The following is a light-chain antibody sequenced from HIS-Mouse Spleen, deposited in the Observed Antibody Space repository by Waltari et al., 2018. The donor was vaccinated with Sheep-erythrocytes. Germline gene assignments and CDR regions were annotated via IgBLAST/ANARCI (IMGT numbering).Light chain of an antibody. CDR3: QQYGSSPT. V-gene: IGKV3-20*01. Sequence: EIVLTPSPVTLSFSPGGRATLPCRASQSVSSSYLAWYQQKPGQAPRLLIYGASSRATGIPDRFSGSVSGTDFTLTISRLEPEDFAVYYCQQYGSSPTFGQGTKLEIK. J-gene: IGKJ2*01. CDR1: QSVSSSY. CDR2: GAS.